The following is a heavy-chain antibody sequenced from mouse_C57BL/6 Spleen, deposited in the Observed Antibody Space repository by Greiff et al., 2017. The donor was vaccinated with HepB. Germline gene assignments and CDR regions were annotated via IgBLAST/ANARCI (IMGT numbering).Heavy chain of an antibody. CDR3: ARGVRQLKNYFDY. CDR1: GFTFSSYA. J-gene: IGHJ2*01. CDR2: ISDGGSYT. Sequence: DVKLVESGGGLVKPGGSLKLSCAASGFTFSSYAMSWVRQTPEKRLEWVATISDGGSYTYYPDNVKGRFTISRDNAKNNLYLQMSHLKSEDTAMYYCARGVRQLKNYFDYWGQGTTLTVSS. D-gene: IGHD3-2*02. V-gene: IGHV5-4*03.